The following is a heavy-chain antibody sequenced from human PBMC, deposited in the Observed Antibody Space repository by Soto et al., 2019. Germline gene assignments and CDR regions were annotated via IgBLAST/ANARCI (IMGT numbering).Heavy chain of an antibody. J-gene: IGHJ4*02. CDR2: ISGSGGST. Sequence: GGSLRLSCAASGFTFSSYAMIWVRQAPGKGLEWVSAISGSGGSTYYADSVKGRFTISRDNSKNTLYLQMNSLRAEDTAVYYCAKQPPPGYSSGWYYFDYWGQGTLVTVSS. CDR1: GFTFSSYA. V-gene: IGHV3-23*01. CDR3: AKQPPPGYSSGWYYFDY. D-gene: IGHD6-19*01.